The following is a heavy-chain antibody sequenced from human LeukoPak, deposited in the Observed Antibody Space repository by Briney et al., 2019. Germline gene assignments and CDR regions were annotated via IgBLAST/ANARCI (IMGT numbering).Heavy chain of an antibody. CDR3: ARRGAAGTYYFDY. CDR2: ISGSGGGT. J-gene: IGHJ4*02. V-gene: IGHV3-23*01. Sequence: PGGSLRLSCAASGLTFSSYVMSWVRQAPGKGLEWVSAISGSGGGTYYADSVKGRFTISRDNSKNTLYLQTNSLRAEDTAVYYCARRGAAGTYYFDYWGQGTLVTVSS. CDR1: GLTFSSYV. D-gene: IGHD6-13*01.